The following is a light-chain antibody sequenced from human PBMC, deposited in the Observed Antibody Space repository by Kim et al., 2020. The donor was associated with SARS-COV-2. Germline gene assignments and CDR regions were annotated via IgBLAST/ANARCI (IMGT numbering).Light chain of an antibody. CDR1: QSVSSY. Sequence: EIVLTQSPATLSLSPGERVTLSCRDSQSVSSYLAWFQQKRGQPPRLLIYDAFNRATGIPAKFSGSGSGTDFTLTISSLEPEDFAVYYCQQRSNWPWTFGQGTKVDIK. CDR3: QQRSNWPWT. V-gene: IGKV3-11*01. CDR2: DAF. J-gene: IGKJ1*01.